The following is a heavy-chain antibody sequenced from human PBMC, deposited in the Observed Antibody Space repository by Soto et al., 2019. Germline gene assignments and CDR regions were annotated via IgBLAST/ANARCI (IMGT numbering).Heavy chain of an antibody. CDR2: ITASGGST. J-gene: IGHJ4*02. D-gene: IGHD4-17*01. V-gene: IGHV3-23*01. Sequence: EVQLLESGGGLVQPGGSLRLSCAVSGFTFSDYAMSWVRQAPGKGLEWVSAITASGGSTFYADSVKGRFTISRDNSENTLLLQMNSLRAEDTVVYYCAKSWMATVTYSDHWGQGTLVTVSS. CDR3: AKSWMATVTYSDH. CDR1: GFTFSDYA.